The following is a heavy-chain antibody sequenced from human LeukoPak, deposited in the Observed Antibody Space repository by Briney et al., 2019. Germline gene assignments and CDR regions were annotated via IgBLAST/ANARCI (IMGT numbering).Heavy chain of an antibody. J-gene: IGHJ4*02. Sequence: GGSLRLSCAASGFTFSDYYMSWIRQAPGKGLEWVSYISSSGSTIYYADSVKGRFTISRDNAKNSLYLQMNNLRAEDTAVYYCARSNRRGLINGFGYYFNYWGQGTLVTVSS. CDR2: ISSSGSTI. CDR1: GFTFSDYY. CDR3: ARSNRRGLINGFGYYFNY. V-gene: IGHV3-11*04. D-gene: IGHD3-10*01.